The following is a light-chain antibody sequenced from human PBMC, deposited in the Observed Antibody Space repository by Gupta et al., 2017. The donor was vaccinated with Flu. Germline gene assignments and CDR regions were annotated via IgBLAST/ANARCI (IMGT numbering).Light chain of an antibody. CDR1: SSDVGGHNY. CDR3: SSYAGNNNLL. CDR2: EVT. J-gene: IGLJ3*02. Sequence: QSALTQPPSASGSPGQSVTISCTGTSSDVGGHNYVSWYQQHPGKAPNLIIYEVTKRPSGVPDRFSGSKSGNTASLTVSGLQAEDEADYYCSSYAGNNNLLFGGGTKLTVL. V-gene: IGLV2-8*01.